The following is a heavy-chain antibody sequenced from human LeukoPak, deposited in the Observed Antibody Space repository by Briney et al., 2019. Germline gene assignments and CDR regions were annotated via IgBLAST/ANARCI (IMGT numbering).Heavy chain of an antibody. V-gene: IGHV4-59*01. CDR2: IYYSGIT. D-gene: IGHD6-13*01. CDR1: GGSISSYY. Sequence: PSETLSLTCAVSGGSISSYYWSWIRQPPGKGLEWIGYIYYSGITNYNPSLKSRVTISVDTSKNQFSLKLNSVTAADTAVYYWARAASSWSFDYWGQGTLVTVSS. J-gene: IGHJ4*02. CDR3: ARAASSWSFDY.